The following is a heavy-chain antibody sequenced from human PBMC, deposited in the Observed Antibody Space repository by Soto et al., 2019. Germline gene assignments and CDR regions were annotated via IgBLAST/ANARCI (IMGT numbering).Heavy chain of an antibody. CDR3: ARSARVELGIFGMDV. Sequence: SQTLSLTRAISGDSVSSNSAAWNWIRQSPSRGLEWLGRTYYRSKWYNDYEVSVKSRITINPDTSKNQFSLQLNSVTPEDTAVYYCARSARVELGIFGMDVWGQGTTVTVSS. CDR1: GDSVSSNSAA. V-gene: IGHV6-1*01. D-gene: IGHD7-27*01. CDR2: TYYRSKWYN. J-gene: IGHJ6*02.